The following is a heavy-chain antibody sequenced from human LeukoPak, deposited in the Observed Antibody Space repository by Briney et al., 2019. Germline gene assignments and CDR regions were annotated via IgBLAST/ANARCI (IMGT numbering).Heavy chain of an antibody. Sequence: ASVKVSCKASGGTFSSHAISWVRQAPGQGLEWVGGIIPIFGTTNYAQKFHGRVTITTDESTSTGYMELRSLRSDDTAVYYCARGDSGYDYGFDNWGQGTLVTVSS. CDR2: IIPIFGTT. CDR3: ARGDSGYDYGFDN. CDR1: GGTFSSHA. D-gene: IGHD5-12*01. J-gene: IGHJ4*02. V-gene: IGHV1-69*05.